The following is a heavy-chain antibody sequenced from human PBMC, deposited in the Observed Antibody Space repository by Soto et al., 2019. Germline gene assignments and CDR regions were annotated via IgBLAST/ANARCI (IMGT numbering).Heavy chain of an antibody. V-gene: IGHV4-31*03. J-gene: IGHJ4*02. CDR1: GASITNDAFF. CDR2: ITYGGSI. CDR3: AKMERTQLWLLVQN. D-gene: IGHD5-18*01. Sequence: TSETLSLTCTVSGASITNDAFFWTWVRQHPEKGLEWLAYITYGGSIYYDPSLRSRLTVSIDKSKSQFSLNVRSVTAADTAVHYCAKMERTQLWLLVQNWGQGLPVTVSS.